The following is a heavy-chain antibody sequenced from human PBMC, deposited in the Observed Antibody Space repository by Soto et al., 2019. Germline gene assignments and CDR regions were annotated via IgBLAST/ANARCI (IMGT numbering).Heavy chain of an antibody. D-gene: IGHD3-3*01. CDR1: GGSISSYY. CDR3: AREGGGGDFWSGYYNWFDP. CDR2: IYYSGST. V-gene: IGHV4-59*01. J-gene: IGHJ5*02. Sequence: SETLSLTCTVSGGSISSYYWSWIRQPPGKGLEWIGYIYYSGSTNYNPSLKSRVTISVDTSKNQFSLKLSSVTAADTAVYYCAREGGGGDFWSGYYNWFDPWGQGTLVTVSS.